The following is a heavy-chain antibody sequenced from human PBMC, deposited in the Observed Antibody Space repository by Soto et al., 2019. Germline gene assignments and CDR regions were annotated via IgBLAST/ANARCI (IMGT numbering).Heavy chain of an antibody. V-gene: IGHV1-8*01. CDR2: MNPNSGNT. J-gene: IGHJ6*03. CDR3: ARGPANTVTTLYGYYYYMEV. D-gene: IGHD4-17*01. Sequence: ASVKVSCKASGDTFTSYDINWVRQATGQGLEWMGWMNPNSGNTGYAQKFQGRVTMTRNTSTSTAYMELSSLRSEDTAVYYCARGPANTVTTLYGYYYYMEVWGKGTTVTVSS. CDR1: GDTFTSYD.